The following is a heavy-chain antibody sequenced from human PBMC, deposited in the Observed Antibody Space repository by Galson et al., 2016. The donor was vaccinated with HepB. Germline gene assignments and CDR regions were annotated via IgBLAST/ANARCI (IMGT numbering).Heavy chain of an antibody. CDR1: GFTFNSHV. CDR2: LNKDGTFA. D-gene: IGHD3-22*01. Sequence: SLRLSCAASGFTFNSHVMHWVRQGPGKGLVWVSRLNKDGTFASYADSVKGRFTTFRDNAKNTLYLQMNSLRVGDTGAHSMYYYDSRGYYIPGWFDPWGQGALVTVSS. V-gene: IGHV3-74*01. CDR3: YYYDSRGYYIPGWFDP. J-gene: IGHJ5*02.